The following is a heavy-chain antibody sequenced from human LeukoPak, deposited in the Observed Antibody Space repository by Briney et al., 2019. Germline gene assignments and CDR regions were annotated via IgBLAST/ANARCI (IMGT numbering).Heavy chain of an antibody. D-gene: IGHD6-13*01. V-gene: IGHV4-31*03. CDR2: IYYSGST. CDR1: GGSISSGGYY. J-gene: IGHJ5*02. Sequence: TLSLTCTVSGGSISSGGYYWSWIRQHPGKGLEWIGYIYYSGSTYYNPSLKSRVTISVDTSKNQFSLKLSSVTAADTAVYYCARGRYSSRSTVSGNWFDPWGQGTLVTVSS. CDR3: ARGRYSSRSTVSGNWFDP.